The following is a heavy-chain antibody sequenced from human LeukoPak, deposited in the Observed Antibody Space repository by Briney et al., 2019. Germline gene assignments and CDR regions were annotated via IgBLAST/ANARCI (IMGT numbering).Heavy chain of an antibody. CDR3: TRDRPNYYGSDGHYYRRNGDY. D-gene: IGHD3-22*01. CDR1: EFTFSIYA. J-gene: IGHJ4*02. CDR2: ITSRGEGT. V-gene: IGHV3-23*01. Sequence: QTGGSLRLSCAASEFTFSIYAMSWVRQAPGKGLEWVSSITSRGEGTWYAGSVKGRFTTSRDNSKNTLYLQMNSLRAEDTAVYYCTRDRPNYYGSDGHYYRRNGDYWGQGTLVTVSS.